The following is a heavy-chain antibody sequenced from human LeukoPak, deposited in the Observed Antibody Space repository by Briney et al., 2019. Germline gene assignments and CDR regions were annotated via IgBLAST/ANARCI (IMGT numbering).Heavy chain of an antibody. CDR3: AREKLRQSGMDV. V-gene: IGHV1-2*06. Sequence: ASVNVSCKASGYTFTGYYIHWVRQVPGQGLEWMGRINPNSGGINYAQKFQGRVTMTRDTSTSTAYMELSRLRSDDTAVYYCAREKLRQSGMDVWGQGTTVTVSS. CDR2: INPNSGGI. CDR1: GYTFTGYY. D-gene: IGHD1-7*01. J-gene: IGHJ6*02.